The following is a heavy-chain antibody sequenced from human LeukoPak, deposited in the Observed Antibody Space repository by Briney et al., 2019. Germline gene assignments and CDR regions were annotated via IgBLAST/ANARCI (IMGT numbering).Heavy chain of an antibody. CDR2: ISGSGGST. Sequence: GGSLRLSCAASGFTFSSYAMSWVRQAPGKGLEWVSAISGSGGSTCYADSVKGRFTISRDNSKNTLYLQMNSLRAEDTAVYYCAKVNGDYVWGSYRYIDYWGQGTLVTVSS. CDR3: AKVNGDYVWGSYRYIDY. CDR1: GFTFSSYA. D-gene: IGHD3-16*02. J-gene: IGHJ4*02. V-gene: IGHV3-23*01.